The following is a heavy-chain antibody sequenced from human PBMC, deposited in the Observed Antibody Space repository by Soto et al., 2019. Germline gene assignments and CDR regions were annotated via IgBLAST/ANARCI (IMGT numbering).Heavy chain of an antibody. Sequence: ASVKVSCKASGYNFNSYTISWVRQAPGQRLEWMGWINAGNGNTKYSQKFQGRVTITRDTSASTAYMELSSLRSEDTAVYYCARVLGYCSGGSCYGYYFDYWGQGTLVTVSS. CDR1: GYNFNSYT. V-gene: IGHV1-3*01. J-gene: IGHJ4*02. CDR2: INAGNGNT. D-gene: IGHD2-15*01. CDR3: ARVLGYCSGGSCYGYYFDY.